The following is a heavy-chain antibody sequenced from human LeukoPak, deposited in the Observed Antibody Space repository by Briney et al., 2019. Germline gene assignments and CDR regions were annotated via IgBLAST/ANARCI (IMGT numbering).Heavy chain of an antibody. V-gene: IGHV1-18*01. CDR3: ARDHNWVVDY. D-gene: IGHD1-1*01. CDR1: GYTFTSYG. CDR2: ISTYNGDT. Sequence: GASVTVSCKASGYTFTSYGIRWVRQAPGQGLEWMGWISTYNGDTNSAQKLQGRVTMTTDTSTGTAYMALRSLRSDDTAVYYCARDHNWVVDYWGQGTLVTVSS. J-gene: IGHJ4*02.